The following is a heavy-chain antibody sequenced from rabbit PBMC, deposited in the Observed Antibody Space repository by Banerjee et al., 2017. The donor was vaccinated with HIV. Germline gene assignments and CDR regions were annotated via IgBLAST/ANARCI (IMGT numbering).Heavy chain of an antibody. CDR3: ARDDISSGWDL. CDR1: GFSFSNYYY. CDR2: INTSSGNS. Sequence: QEQLEESGGDLVKPEGSLTLTCTAYGFSFSNYYYICWVRQAPGKGLEWIACINTSSGNSVHASLAKGRFATSGTSSTTVTLQMTTLTAADTATYFCARDDISSGWDLWGPGTLVPV. J-gene: IGHJ4*01. D-gene: IGHD4-1*01. V-gene: IGHV1S45*01.